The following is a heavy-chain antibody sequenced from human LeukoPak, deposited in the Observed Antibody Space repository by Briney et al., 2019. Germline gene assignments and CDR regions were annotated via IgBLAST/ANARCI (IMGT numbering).Heavy chain of an antibody. CDR1: GFTFSSYW. CDR3: AELGITMIGGV. CDR2: IKQDGSEK. V-gene: IGHV3-7*01. J-gene: IGHJ6*04. D-gene: IGHD3-10*02. Sequence: GGSLRLSCAASGFTFSSYWMSWVRQAPGKGLEWVANIKQDGSEKYYVDSVKGRFTISRDNAKNTLYLQMNSLRAEDTAVYYCAELGITMIGGVWGKGATVTISS.